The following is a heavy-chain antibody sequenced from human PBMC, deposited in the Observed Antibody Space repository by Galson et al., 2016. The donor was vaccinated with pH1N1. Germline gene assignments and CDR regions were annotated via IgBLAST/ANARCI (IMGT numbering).Heavy chain of an antibody. J-gene: IGHJ4*02. Sequence: ETLSLTCTVSGASISNSNYYWGWIRQPPGKGLEWIANIYYSGITYYDTSLKSRVTISVDTSKKQFSLKLNSVIAADTAVYYCARLWYGEYIDYWGQGTRVTVSS. CDR2: IYYSGIT. D-gene: IGHD3-10*01. CDR3: ARLWYGEYIDY. V-gene: IGHV4-39*01. CDR1: GASISNSNYY.